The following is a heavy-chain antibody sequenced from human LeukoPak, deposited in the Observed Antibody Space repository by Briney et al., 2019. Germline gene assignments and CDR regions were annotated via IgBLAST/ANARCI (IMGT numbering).Heavy chain of an antibody. D-gene: IGHD6-6*01. CDR3: TKTGARYSASSNFDS. CDR2: ISNSGDNT. V-gene: IGHV3-23*01. CDR1: GFPFTTYA. Sequence: GGSLRLSCAASGFPFTTYAMSGVRQPPGKGLEWVSAISNSGDNTYYADSVKGRFTISRDNSKNTFFLQMNSLRAEDTAMYYCTKTGARYSASSNFDSWGQGALVTVSS. J-gene: IGHJ4*02.